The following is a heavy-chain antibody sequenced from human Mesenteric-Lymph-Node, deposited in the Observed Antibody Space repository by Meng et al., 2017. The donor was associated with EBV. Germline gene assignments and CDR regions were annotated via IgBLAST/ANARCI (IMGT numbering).Heavy chain of an antibody. CDR1: GGSISSSSYY. V-gene: IGHV4-39*07. J-gene: IGHJ4*02. Sequence: QLQLQESGPGLAKPSETLSSTCTVSGGSISSSSYYWGWIRQPPGKGLEWIGSIDYSGNTYYNPSLNSRLTILRDTSNNQFTLKLSSVTAADTAVYYCARSPFRYGDYHYWGQGTLVTVSS. CDR3: ARSPFRYGDYHY. CDR2: IDYSGNT. D-gene: IGHD4-17*01.